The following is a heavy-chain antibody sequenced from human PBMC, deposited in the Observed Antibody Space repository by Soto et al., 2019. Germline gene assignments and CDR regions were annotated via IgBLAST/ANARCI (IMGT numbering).Heavy chain of an antibody. V-gene: IGHV1-2*02. J-gene: IGHJ4*02. D-gene: IGHD6-19*01. Sequence: QVQLVQSEAEVKRPGASVRVSCKASGYTFTDYYLHWVRQAPGQGLEWMGWIRPNDGRTKYAQKFQGRVTMTRDTSIATAYMELSRLTSDDPAVYFCAREGDSSGWFSHWGQGSLVTVSS. CDR2: IRPNDGRT. CDR1: GYTFTDYY. CDR3: AREGDSSGWFSH.